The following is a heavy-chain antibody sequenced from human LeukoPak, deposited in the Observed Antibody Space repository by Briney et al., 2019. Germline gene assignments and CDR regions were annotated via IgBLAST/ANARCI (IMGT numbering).Heavy chain of an antibody. CDR1: GFTFSSYA. CDR3: ARSLLAYCGGDCYSYYFDY. CDR2: ISGSGGST. V-gene: IGHV3-23*01. D-gene: IGHD2-21*02. Sequence: GGSLRLSCAASGFTFSSYAMSWVRQAPGKGLEWVSAISGSGGSTYYADSVKGRFTISRDNSKNTLYLQMNSLRAEDTAVYYCARSLLAYCGGDCYSYYFDYWGQGTLVTVSS. J-gene: IGHJ4*02.